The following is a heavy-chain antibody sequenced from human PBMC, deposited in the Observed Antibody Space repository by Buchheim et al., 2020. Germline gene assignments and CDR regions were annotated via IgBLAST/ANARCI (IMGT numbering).Heavy chain of an antibody. CDR3: ARGLDHAKSGY. CDR2: IHPSGST. Sequence: QVQLQQWGAGLLKPSETLSLTCAVYGGSFSGYYWSWLRQPPGKGLEWIGEIHPSGSTHYNPSLESRVTMSVDTPKNQFSLELRSVTAADTAVYYCARGLDHAKSGYWGQGTL. D-gene: IGHD6-6*01. J-gene: IGHJ4*02. V-gene: IGHV4-34*01. CDR1: GGSFSGYY.